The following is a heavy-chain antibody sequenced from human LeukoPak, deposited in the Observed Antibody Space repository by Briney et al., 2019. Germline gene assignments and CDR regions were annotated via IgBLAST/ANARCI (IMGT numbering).Heavy chain of an antibody. J-gene: IGHJ6*02. CDR2: IYPGDSDT. Sequence: KVSCKASGYTFTSYWIGWVRQMPGKGLEWMGIIYPGDSDTRYSPSFQGQVTISADQSISTAYLQWSSLKASDTAMYYCARTFGESPLNYYYGMDVWGQGTTVTVSS. D-gene: IGHD3-10*01. CDR1: GYTFTSYW. V-gene: IGHV5-51*01. CDR3: ARTFGESPLNYYYGMDV.